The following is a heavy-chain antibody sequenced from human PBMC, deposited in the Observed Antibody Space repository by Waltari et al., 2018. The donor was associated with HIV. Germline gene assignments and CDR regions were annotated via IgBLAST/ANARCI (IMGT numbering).Heavy chain of an antibody. J-gene: IGHJ6*02. V-gene: IGHV4-39*01. Sequence: QLQLQESGPGLVKPSETLSLTCTVSGGSLSSRSYYWGWIRQPPGKGLEWIGSIYYSGSTYYSPSLKSRVTISVDTSKNQFSLKLSSVTAADTAVFYCARHLLYSSAWYHYCYGMDVWGQGTTVTVSS. CDR2: IYYSGST. CDR3: ARHLLYSSAWYHYCYGMDV. D-gene: IGHD6-19*01. CDR1: GGSLSSRSYY.